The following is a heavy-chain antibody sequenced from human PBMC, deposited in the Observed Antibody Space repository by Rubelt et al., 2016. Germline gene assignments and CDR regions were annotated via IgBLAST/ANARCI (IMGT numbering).Heavy chain of an antibody. CDR3: ARSGRSDYRRYFDL. V-gene: IGHV4-34*01. CDR1: GGSFSSYF. D-gene: IGHD6-19*01. Sequence: QVQLQQWGAGLLKPSETLSLTCAVYGGSFSSYFWTWIRQSPGKGLEWIGEIDQSGSTNYNPSLKSRFTISIDTSKNQFSLNLSSVTAADTAVYYCARSGRSDYRRYFDLWGRGTLVTVSS. J-gene: IGHJ2*01. CDR2: IDQSGST.